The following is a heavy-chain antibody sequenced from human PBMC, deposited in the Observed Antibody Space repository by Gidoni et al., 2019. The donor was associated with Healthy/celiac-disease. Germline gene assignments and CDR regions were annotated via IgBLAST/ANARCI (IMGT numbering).Heavy chain of an antibody. V-gene: IGHV3-64D*06. CDR3: VKGDDYYDSSGYYY. CDR1: GFPFSSYA. Sequence: EVQLVESWGGLVQPGGSLRLSCSASGFPFSSYAMHWVRQAPGKGLEYVSAISSNGGSTYYADSVKGRFTISRDNSKNTLYLQMSSLRAEDTAVYYCVKGDDYYDSSGYYYWGQGTLVTVSS. D-gene: IGHD3-22*01. J-gene: IGHJ4*02. CDR2: ISSNGGST.